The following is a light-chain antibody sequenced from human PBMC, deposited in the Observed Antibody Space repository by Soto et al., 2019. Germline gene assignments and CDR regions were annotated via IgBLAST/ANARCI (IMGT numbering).Light chain of an antibody. CDR2: AAS. CDR3: QQSYSSPPT. V-gene: IGKV1-39*01. J-gene: IGKJ1*01. Sequence: IQMTQSPSSPSASVEDRVIITCRASQSISNHLNWYQQKPGKAPKLLIFAASSLQSGVPSRFSGSRSGPDFTLTISSLQPEDFATYYCQQSYSSPPTFAQGTKVDIK. CDR1: QSISNH.